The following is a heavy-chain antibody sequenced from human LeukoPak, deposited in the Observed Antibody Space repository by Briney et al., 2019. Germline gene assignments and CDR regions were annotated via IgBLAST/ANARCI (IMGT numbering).Heavy chain of an antibody. CDR3: ARDLRCSSTSCYNYYYYYMDV. D-gene: IGHD2-2*02. V-gene: IGHV1-69*04. Sequence: ASVKVSCKASGGTFSSYTISWVRQAPGQGLEWMGRIIPILGIANYAQKFQGRVTITADKSTSTAYMELSSLRSEDTAVYYCARDLRCSSTSCYNYYYYYMDVWGKGTTVTVSS. CDR2: IIPILGIA. J-gene: IGHJ6*03. CDR1: GGTFSSYT.